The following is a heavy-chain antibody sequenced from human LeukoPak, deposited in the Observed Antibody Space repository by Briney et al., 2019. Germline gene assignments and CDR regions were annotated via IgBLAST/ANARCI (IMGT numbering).Heavy chain of an antibody. CDR1: GFTFSSYG. CDR3: AKLGCSSTSCHDGGSDY. CDR2: IRYDGSNK. V-gene: IGHV3-30*02. Sequence: PGGSLRLSCAASGFTFSSYGMHWVRQAPGKGLEWVAFIRYDGSNKYYADSVKGRFTISRDNSKNTLYLQMNSLRAEDTAVYYCAKLGCSSTSCHDGGSDYWGQGTLVTVSS. D-gene: IGHD2-2*01. J-gene: IGHJ4*02.